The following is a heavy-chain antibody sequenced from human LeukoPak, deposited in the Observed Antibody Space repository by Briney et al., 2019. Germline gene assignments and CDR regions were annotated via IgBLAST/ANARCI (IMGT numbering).Heavy chain of an antibody. V-gene: IGHV1-2*02. D-gene: IGHD3-3*01. CDR1: GYTFTGYY. CDR2: INPNSGGT. CDR3: ARDLLEVSYYDFWSGYYRGGGGYFDY. Sequence: ASVEVSCKASGYTFTGYYMHWVRQAPGQGLEWMGWINPNSGGTNYAQKFQGRVTMTRDTSISTAYMELSRLRSDDTAVYYCARDLLEVSYYDFWSGYYRGGGGYFDYWGQGTLVTVSS. J-gene: IGHJ4*02.